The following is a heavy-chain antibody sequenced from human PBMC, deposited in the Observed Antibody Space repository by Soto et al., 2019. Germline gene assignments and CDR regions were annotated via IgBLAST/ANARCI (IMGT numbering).Heavy chain of an antibody. CDR3: ARLGFLYTGTTSGLVDY. J-gene: IGHJ4*02. Sequence: ASVKVSCTASVYTFTSYGISWLRQAPGQGLEWMGWISAYNGNTNYAQKLQGRVTMTTDTSTSTAYMELRSLRSDDTAVYYCARLGFLYTGTTSGLVDYWGQGTLVTVSS. CDR2: ISAYNGNT. V-gene: IGHV1-18*01. D-gene: IGHD1-1*01. CDR1: VYTFTSYG.